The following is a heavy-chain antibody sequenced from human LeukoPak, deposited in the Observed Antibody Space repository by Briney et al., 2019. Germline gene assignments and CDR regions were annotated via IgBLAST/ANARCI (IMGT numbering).Heavy chain of an antibody. D-gene: IGHD3-10*01. J-gene: IGHJ5*02. V-gene: IGHV4-4*07. Sequence: SETLSLTCTVSGGSIRSYYWSWIRQPAGKGLEWIGRIYASGTITYNPSLESRVSMSVDTSKNQFSLNLSSVTAADTALYYCARDSGTTGEVKFDPWGQGTLVTVSS. CDR3: ARDSGTTGEVKFDP. CDR1: GGSIRSYY. CDR2: IYASGTI.